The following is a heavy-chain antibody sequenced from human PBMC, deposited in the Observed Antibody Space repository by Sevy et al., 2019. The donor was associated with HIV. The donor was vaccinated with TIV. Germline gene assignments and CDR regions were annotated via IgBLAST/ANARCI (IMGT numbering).Heavy chain of an antibody. CDR3: AREGCTKPHDY. D-gene: IGHD2-8*01. V-gene: IGHV3-23*01. CDR1: GFTFSKYS. CDR2: FSFGCGRI. Sequence: GSLRLSCEASGFTFSKYSMSWVRQAPGKGPEWVSTFSFGCGRINYADSVKGRFTISRDDSKNTLYLSMNSLRAEDTAVYYCAREGCTKPHDYWGQGTLVTVSS. J-gene: IGHJ4*02.